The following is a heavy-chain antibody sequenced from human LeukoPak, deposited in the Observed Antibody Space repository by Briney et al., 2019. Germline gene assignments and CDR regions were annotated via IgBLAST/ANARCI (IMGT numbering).Heavy chain of an antibody. CDR2: IYHSGST. CDR1: GYSISSGYY. CDR3: TRDHRSVVYNWNDGRIYYFDY. Sequence: SETLSLTCAVSGYSISSGYYWGWIRRPPGKGLEWIGSIYHSGSTYYNPSLKSRVTISVDTSKNHYSLKLSSVNAADTAVYYCTRDHRSVVYNWNDGRIYYFDYWGQGTLVTVSS. D-gene: IGHD1-20*01. J-gene: IGHJ4*02. V-gene: IGHV4-38-2*02.